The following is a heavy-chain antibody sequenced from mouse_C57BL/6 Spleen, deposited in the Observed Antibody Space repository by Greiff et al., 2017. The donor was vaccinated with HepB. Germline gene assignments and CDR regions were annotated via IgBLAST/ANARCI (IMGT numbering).Heavy chain of an antibody. D-gene: IGHD1-2*01. Sequence: EVQLQQSGPELVKPGASVKISCKASGYTFTDYYMNWVKQSHGKSLEWIGDINPNNGGTSYNQKFKGKATLTVDKSSSTAYMELRSLTSEDSAVYYCARRGYDYGYYFDYWGQGTTLTVSS. V-gene: IGHV1-26*01. CDR2: INPNNGGT. CDR1: GYTFTDYY. CDR3: ARRGYDYGYYFDY. J-gene: IGHJ2*01.